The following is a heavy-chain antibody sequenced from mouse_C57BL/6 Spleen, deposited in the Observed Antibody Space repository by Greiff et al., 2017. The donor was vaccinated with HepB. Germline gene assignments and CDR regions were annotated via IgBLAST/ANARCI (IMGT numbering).Heavy chain of an antibody. J-gene: IGHJ1*03. V-gene: IGHV1-18*01. D-gene: IGHD1-1*01. Sequence: EVQRVESGPELVKPGASVKIPCKASGYTFTDYNMDWVKQSHGKSLEWIGDINPNNGGTIYNQKFKGKATLTVDKSSSTAYMELRSLTSEDTAVYYCARSSYYYGSSYEYFDVWGTGTTVTVSS. CDR3: ARSSYYYGSSYEYFDV. CDR2: INPNNGGT. CDR1: GYTFTDYN.